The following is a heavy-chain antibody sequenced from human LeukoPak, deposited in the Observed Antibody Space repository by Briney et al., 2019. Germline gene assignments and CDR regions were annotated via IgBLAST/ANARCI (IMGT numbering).Heavy chain of an antibody. CDR3: AKDIAQGYTFGSIEEDY. J-gene: IGHJ4*02. CDR2: ISESGTGT. D-gene: IGHD5-18*01. CDR1: GLTFSKYA. Sequence: GGSLRLSCTVSGLTFSKYAMSWVRQAPGKGLGWVSAISESGTGTYYADSVKGRFTTSRDNSKNTLSLHMNSLRADDTAVYYCAKDIAQGYTFGSIEEDYWGQGTLVTVSS. V-gene: IGHV3-23*01.